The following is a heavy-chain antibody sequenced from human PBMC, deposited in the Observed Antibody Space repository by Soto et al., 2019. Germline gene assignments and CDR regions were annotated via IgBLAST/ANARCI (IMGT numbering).Heavy chain of an antibody. CDR1: GYSFTSYW. Sequence: LGESLKISFKGSGYSFTSYWISWVRQMPGKGLEWMGRIDPSDSYTNYSPSFQGHVTISADKSISTAYLQWSSLKASDTAMYYCASLQWLVPDVPQGISHDAFDIWGQGTMVT. CDR3: ASLQWLVPDVPQGISHDAFDI. D-gene: IGHD6-19*01. V-gene: IGHV5-10-1*01. CDR2: IDPSDSYT. J-gene: IGHJ3*02.